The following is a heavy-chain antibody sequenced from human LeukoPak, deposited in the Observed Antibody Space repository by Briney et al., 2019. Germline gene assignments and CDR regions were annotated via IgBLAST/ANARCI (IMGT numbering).Heavy chain of an antibody. CDR1: GGSFSGYY. D-gene: IGHD3-10*01. CDR2: INHSGST. Sequence: PSETLSLTCAVYGGSFSGYYWSWIRQPPGKGLEWIGVINHSGSTNYNPSLKSRVTISVDTSKNQFSLKLSSVTAADTAVYYCARGRRTMVRGGTNWFDPWGQGTLVTVSS. J-gene: IGHJ5*02. CDR3: ARGRRTMVRGGTNWFDP. V-gene: IGHV4-34*01.